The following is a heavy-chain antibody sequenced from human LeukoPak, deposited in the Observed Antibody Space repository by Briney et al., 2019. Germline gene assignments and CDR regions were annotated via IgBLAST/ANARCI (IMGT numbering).Heavy chain of an antibody. CDR3: ASQYDYMRAAFDI. D-gene: IGHD5-12*01. V-gene: IGHV4-39*07. CDR1: GGSISSSSYY. J-gene: IGHJ3*02. CDR2: IYYSGST. Sequence: SETLSLTCTVSGGSISSSSYYWGWIRQPPGKGLEWIGSIYYSGSTYYNPSLKSRVTISVDTSKNQFSLKLSSVTAADTAVYYCASQYDYMRAAFDIWGQGTMVTVSS.